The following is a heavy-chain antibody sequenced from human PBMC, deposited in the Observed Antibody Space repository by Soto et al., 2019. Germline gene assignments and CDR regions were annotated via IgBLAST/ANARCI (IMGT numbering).Heavy chain of an antibody. CDR1: GGSISSYY. D-gene: IGHD1-26*01. Sequence: SETLSLTCTVSGGSISSYYWSWIRQPPGKGLGWIGYIYYSGSTNYNPSLKSRVTISVDTSKNQFSLKLSSVTAADTAVYYCARDKWELSDYYGMDVWGQGTTVTVSS. CDR3: ARDKWELSDYYGMDV. V-gene: IGHV4-59*01. CDR2: IYYSGST. J-gene: IGHJ6*02.